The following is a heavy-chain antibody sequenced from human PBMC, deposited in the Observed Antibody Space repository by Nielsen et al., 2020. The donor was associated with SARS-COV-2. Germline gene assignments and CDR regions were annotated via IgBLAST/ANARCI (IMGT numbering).Heavy chain of an antibody. CDR1: GFTFDDYA. V-gene: IGHV3-9*01. CDR3: AKGYYDSSGYLY. CDR2: ISWNSGSI. J-gene: IGHJ4*02. D-gene: IGHD3-22*01. Sequence: GGSPRLSCAASGFTFDDYAMHWVRQAPGKGLEWVSGISWNSGSIGYADSVKGRFTISRDNAKNSLYLQMNSLRAEDTALYYCAKGYYDSSGYLYWGQGTLVTVSS.